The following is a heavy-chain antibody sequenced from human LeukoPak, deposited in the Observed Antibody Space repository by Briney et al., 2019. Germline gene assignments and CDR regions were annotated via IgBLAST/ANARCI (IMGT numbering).Heavy chain of an antibody. J-gene: IGHJ4*02. CDR2: MNPNSGNT. V-gene: IGHV1-8*03. CDR1: GYTFTSYD. CDR3: ARGRAIFGVVIQFDY. Sequence: ASVKVSCKASGYTFTSYDINWVRQATGQGLEWMGWMNPNSGNTGYAQKFQGRVTITRYTSISTAYMELSSLRSEDTAVYYCARGRAIFGVVIQFDYWGQGTLVTVSS. D-gene: IGHD3-3*01.